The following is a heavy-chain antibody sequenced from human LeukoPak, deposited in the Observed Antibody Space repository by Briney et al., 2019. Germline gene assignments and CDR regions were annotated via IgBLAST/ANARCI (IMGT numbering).Heavy chain of an antibody. Sequence: PSETLSLTCAVSNGSVRSYYWSWVRQSPGKGLEWIGYIYYSGSTNYNPSLKSRVTISIHTSRNQFSLMLSSVTAADTAMYYCARYYDRTGFDYWGQGTLVTVSS. D-gene: IGHD3-16*01. CDR3: ARYYDRTGFDY. CDR1: NGSVRSYY. J-gene: IGHJ4*02. CDR2: IYYSGST. V-gene: IGHV4-59*08.